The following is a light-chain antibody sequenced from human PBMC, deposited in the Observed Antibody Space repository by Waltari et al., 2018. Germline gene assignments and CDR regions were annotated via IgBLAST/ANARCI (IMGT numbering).Light chain of an antibody. Sequence: DIGMTQSPLSLAVTPGEPASISCRSSQSLQHFNGNNDLDWYLQKPGQPPQLLIYLGSTRASGVPDRFSGRGSGTYFTLKISRVEAEDVGVYYCMQGLQTPWTFGQGTKVEIK. J-gene: IGKJ1*01. CDR1: QSLQHFNGNND. CDR3: MQGLQTPWT. V-gene: IGKV2-28*01. CDR2: LGS.